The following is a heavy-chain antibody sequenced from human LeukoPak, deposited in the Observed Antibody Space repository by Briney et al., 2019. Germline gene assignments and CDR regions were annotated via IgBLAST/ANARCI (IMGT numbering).Heavy chain of an antibody. V-gene: IGHV4-59*01. CDR3: ASGYDFWSGYYFYFDY. CDR1: GGSISSYY. Sequence: SETLSLTCTVSGGSISSYYWSWIQQPPGKGLEGIGYIYYSGSTNYNPSLKSRVTISVDTSKNQFSLKLSSVTAADTAVYYCASGYDFWSGYYFYFDYWGQGTLVTVSP. J-gene: IGHJ4*02. D-gene: IGHD3-3*01. CDR2: IYYSGST.